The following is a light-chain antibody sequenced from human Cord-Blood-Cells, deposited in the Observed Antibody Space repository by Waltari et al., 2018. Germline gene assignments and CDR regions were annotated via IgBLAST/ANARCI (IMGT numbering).Light chain of an antibody. V-gene: IGKV1-8*01. Sequence: AIRITQSPSSLSASTGDRVTITCRASQGISSYLAWYQQKPGKAPKLLIYAASSLQSGVPSSFSGSGSGTDFTLTISSLQPEDFATYYCQQSYSTPLTFGGGTKVEIK. CDR2: AAS. CDR1: QGISSY. J-gene: IGKJ4*01. CDR3: QQSYSTPLT.